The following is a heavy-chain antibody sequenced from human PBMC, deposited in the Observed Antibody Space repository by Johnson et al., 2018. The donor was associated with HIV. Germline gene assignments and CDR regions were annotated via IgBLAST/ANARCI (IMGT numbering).Heavy chain of an antibody. Sequence: VQLVESGGGLVQPGGSLRLSCAASGFTFSSYAMHWVRQAPGKGLEYVSAISSNGGSTYYANSVKGRFTISRDNSKSTLYWQMNSLRADDTAVYYCARLPSGYSRDGFNIWGQGTMVTVSS. D-gene: IGHD5-18*01. V-gene: IGHV3-64*01. CDR3: ARLPSGYSRDGFNI. CDR1: GFTFSSYA. J-gene: IGHJ3*02. CDR2: ISSNGGST.